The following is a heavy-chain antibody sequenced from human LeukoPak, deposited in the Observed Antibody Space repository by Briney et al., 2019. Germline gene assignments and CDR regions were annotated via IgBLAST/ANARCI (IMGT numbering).Heavy chain of an antibody. CDR2: IYTSGST. CDR3: ARPNGIDAFDI. D-gene: IGHD1-26*01. Sequence: IGYIYTSGSTNYNPSLKSRVTISVDTSKNQFSLKLSSVTAADTAGYYCARPNGIDAFDIWGQGTMVTVSS. J-gene: IGHJ3*02. V-gene: IGHV4-4*09.